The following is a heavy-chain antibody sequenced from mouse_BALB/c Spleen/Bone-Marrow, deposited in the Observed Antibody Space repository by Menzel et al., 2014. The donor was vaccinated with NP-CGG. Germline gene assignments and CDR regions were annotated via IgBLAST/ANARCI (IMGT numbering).Heavy chain of an antibody. V-gene: IGHV14-3*02. CDR3: ARSLYDGYFSWFAY. Sequence: EVQLQQSGAELVKPGASVKLSCTASGFNIKDTYMHWVKQRPEQGLEWIGRIDPANGNTKYDPKSQGKATITADTSSNTAYLQLSSLTSEDTAVYYCARSLYDGYFSWFAYWGQGTLVTVSA. J-gene: IGHJ3*01. CDR2: IDPANGNT. D-gene: IGHD2-3*01. CDR1: GFNIKDTY.